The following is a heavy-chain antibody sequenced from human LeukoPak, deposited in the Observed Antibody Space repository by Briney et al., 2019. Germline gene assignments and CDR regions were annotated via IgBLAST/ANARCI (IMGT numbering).Heavy chain of an antibody. J-gene: IGHJ6*02. D-gene: IGHD3-3*01. Sequence: PGGSLRLSCAASAFTFSSYAMSWVRQAPGEGLEWVSAISGSGDNTYYAESVQGRFIISRDNSKNTLYLQMNSLRAEDTAVYYCAKGSGFSISNYYYYYGMDVWGQGTTVTVSS. V-gene: IGHV3-23*01. CDR2: ISGSGDNT. CDR3: AKGSGFSISNYYYYYGMDV. CDR1: AFTFSSYA.